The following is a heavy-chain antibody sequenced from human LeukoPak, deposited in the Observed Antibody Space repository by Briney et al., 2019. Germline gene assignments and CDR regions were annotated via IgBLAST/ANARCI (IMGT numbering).Heavy chain of an antibody. V-gene: IGHV5-51*01. CDR2: IYPADSDT. CDR1: GXTFTNYW. CDR3: ARRAAGLDY. D-gene: IGHD6-13*01. J-gene: IGHJ4*02. Sequence: GESLKISFEASGXTFTNYWIGWVRQMPGKGLEWVGIIYPADSDTRYSPSFQGQVTIAADKSINTAYLQWSSLKASDTARYYCARRAAGLDYWGQGTLVTVSS.